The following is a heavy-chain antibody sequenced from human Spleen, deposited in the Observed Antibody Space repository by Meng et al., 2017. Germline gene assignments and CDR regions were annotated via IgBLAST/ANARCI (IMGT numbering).Heavy chain of an antibody. CDR3: ARVGYYDILTAHYYFDS. Sequence: GESLKISCAASGFTFRSYSMNWVRQAPGKGLEWVSSISASGTYIYDAESVKGRFTISRDNTKNSLYLQMDSLRADDTAVYYCARVGYYDILTAHYYFDSWGQGTLVTVSS. CDR1: GFTFRSYS. J-gene: IGHJ4*02. D-gene: IGHD3-9*01. V-gene: IGHV3-21*01. CDR2: ISASGTYI.